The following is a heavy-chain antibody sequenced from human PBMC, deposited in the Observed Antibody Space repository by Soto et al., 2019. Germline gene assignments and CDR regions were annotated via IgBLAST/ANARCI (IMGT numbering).Heavy chain of an antibody. CDR1: GFTFSNYG. V-gene: IGHV3-30-3*01. CDR2: LSYDGSNK. Sequence: GGSLRLSCAVSGFTFSNYGMHWVRQAPGKGLEWVAFLSYDGSNKYYADSVKGRITISSDNSKNTLYLQMNSLRAVDTAVYYCARDFSHLWGQIQERSPNYSYYGMDVWGQGTTVTVSS. J-gene: IGHJ6*02. D-gene: IGHD3-3*02. CDR3: ARDFSHLWGQIQERSPNYSYYGMDV.